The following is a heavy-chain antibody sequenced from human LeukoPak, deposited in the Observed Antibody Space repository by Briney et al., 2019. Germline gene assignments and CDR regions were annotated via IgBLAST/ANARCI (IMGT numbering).Heavy chain of an antibody. D-gene: IGHD3-3*01. Sequence: GGSVRLSCAASEFTFRSTVMTWVRQAPGKGLQWVSTISPDGAYIYYADSLRGRFTMSRDNSENTLYLQMTSLRVEDTAIYYCVKRFLESIVSEQWGQGTLVTVSS. CDR2: ISPDGAYI. CDR3: VKRFLESIVSEQ. J-gene: IGHJ4*02. CDR1: EFTFRSTV. V-gene: IGHV3-23*01.